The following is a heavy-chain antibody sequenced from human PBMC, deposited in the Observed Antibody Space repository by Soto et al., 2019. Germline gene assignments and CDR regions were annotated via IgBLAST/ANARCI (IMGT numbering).Heavy chain of an antibody. CDR3: ARDHGRDIDSSGYDFDD. D-gene: IGHD3-22*01. Sequence: WSLSLSCAASGFTFSSYSMNWVRQAPGKGLEWVSYISSSSSTIYYADSVKGRFTISRDNAKNSLYLQMNSLRDEDTAVYYCARDHGRDIDSSGYDFDDWGQGTLVTVS. CDR1: GFTFSSYS. CDR2: ISSSSSTI. V-gene: IGHV3-48*02. J-gene: IGHJ4*02.